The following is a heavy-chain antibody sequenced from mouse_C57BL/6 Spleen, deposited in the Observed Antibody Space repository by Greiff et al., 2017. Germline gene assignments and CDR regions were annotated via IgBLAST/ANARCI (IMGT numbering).Heavy chain of an antibody. D-gene: IGHD1-1*01. V-gene: IGHV14-1*01. CDR2: IDPEDGDT. CDR3: TTSDYGSTLYFDV. CDR1: GFNIKDYY. J-gene: IGHJ1*03. Sequence: EVQLQQSGAELVRPGASVKLSCTASGFNIKDYYMHWVKQRPEQGLEWIGRIDPEDGDTEYAPKFQGKATMTADKSSNAAYLQLIILKSEDTAVYYCTTSDYGSTLYFDVWGTGTTVTVSS.